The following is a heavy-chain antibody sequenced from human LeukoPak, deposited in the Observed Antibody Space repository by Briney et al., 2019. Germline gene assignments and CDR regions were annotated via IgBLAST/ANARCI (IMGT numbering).Heavy chain of an antibody. Sequence: PSETQCLTCTVSGGSINSYYWNWIRQPPGKGLEGIGDIYYSGSTNYNPSLNSRVTVSVDTSKIQFSLNLSSVTAADAAVYYCARDSLTNRAFDIWGQGTMVTISS. CDR3: ARDSLTNRAFDI. J-gene: IGHJ3*02. CDR2: IYYSGST. V-gene: IGHV4-59*08. D-gene: IGHD1-14*01. CDR1: GGSINSYY.